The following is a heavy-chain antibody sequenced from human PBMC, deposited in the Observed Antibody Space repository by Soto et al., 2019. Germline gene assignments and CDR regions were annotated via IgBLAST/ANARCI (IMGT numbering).Heavy chain of an antibody. CDR1: GFSFTRYG. CDR3: ARDPKTSGGQHWAFNYFDS. Sequence: PGGSLRLSCAASGFSFTRYGMHWVRQAPGKGLEWVAVISDDGRNLHYGDSVRGRFAISRDNSQSTLYLQMNSLKPEDTAVYYCARDPKTSGGQHWAFNYFDSWGQGAVVTVSS. V-gene: IGHV3-30*03. CDR2: ISDDGRNL. J-gene: IGHJ4*02. D-gene: IGHD7-27*01.